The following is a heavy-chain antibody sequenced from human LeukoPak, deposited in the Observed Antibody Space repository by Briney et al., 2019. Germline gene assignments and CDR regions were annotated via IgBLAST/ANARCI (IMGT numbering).Heavy chain of an antibody. CDR3: AKKMSGRPPGAFDI. CDR2: ISGSGGST. CDR1: GFTLSSYA. D-gene: IGHD3-3*01. V-gene: IGHV3-23*01. J-gene: IGHJ3*02. Sequence: GGSLRLSCSASGFTLSSYAMSWVRQAPGKGLEGVSAISGSGGSTYYADSVKGRFTISRDNAKNTLYLQLNSLGAEDTAVYYCAKKMSGRPPGAFDIWGQGTMVTVSS.